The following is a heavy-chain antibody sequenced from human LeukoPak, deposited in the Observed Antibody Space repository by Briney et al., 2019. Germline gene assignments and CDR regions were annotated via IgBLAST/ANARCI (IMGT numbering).Heavy chain of an antibody. CDR3: AREGGYCSSTSCLDLFDY. CDR1: GASIRNYY. CDR2: IYYSGST. Sequence: PSETLSLTCTVSGASIRNYYWSWIRQPPGKGLEWIGYIYYSGSTNYNPSLKSRVTISVDTSKNQFSLKPSSVTAADTAVYYCAREGGYCSSTSCLDLFDYWGQGTLVTVSS. V-gene: IGHV4-59*01. J-gene: IGHJ4*02. D-gene: IGHD2-2*01.